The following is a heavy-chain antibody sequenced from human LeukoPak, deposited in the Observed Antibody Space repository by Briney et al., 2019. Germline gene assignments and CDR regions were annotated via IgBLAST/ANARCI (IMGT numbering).Heavy chain of an antibody. CDR3: AKRGVVIRVFLVGFHKEAYYFDS. V-gene: IGHV3-23*01. Sequence: GGSLRLSCAVSGITLSNYGMSWVRQAPGKWLEWVAGLSGSGGGTNYADSVQGRFTTSRDNPKNTLYLQMNSLRAEDTAVYFCAKRGVVIRVFLVGFHKEAYYFDSWGQGALVTVSS. J-gene: IGHJ4*02. D-gene: IGHD3-10*01. CDR2: LSGSGGGT. CDR1: GITLSNYG.